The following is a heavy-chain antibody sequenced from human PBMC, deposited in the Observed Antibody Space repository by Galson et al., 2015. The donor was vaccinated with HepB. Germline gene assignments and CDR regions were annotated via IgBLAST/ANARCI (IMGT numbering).Heavy chain of an antibody. D-gene: IGHD3-16*01. Sequence: LSLTCTVSGGSISSYYWSWIRQPPGKGLEWIGYIYYSGSTNYNPSLKSRVTISVDTSKNQFSLKLSSVTAADTAVYYCARGGEDDYMDVWGKGTTVTVSS. J-gene: IGHJ6*03. V-gene: IGHV4-59*01. CDR2: IYYSGST. CDR3: ARGGEDDYMDV. CDR1: GGSISSYY.